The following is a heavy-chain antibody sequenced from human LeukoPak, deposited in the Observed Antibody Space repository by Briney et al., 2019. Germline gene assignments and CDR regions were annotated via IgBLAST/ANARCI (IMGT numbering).Heavy chain of an antibody. CDR1: GFIFSSYV. J-gene: IGHJ4*02. D-gene: IGHD6-19*01. V-gene: IGHV3-23*01. CDR3: ARALVAGSAYYFDY. Sequence: GGSLRLSCAASGFIFSSYVMSWVRQAPGMGLAWVSFISGSSGGTYYADSVKGRFTISRDNSKNTVYLQMNSLRAEDTAVYYCARALVAGSAYYFDYWGQGTLVTVSS. CDR2: ISGSSGGT.